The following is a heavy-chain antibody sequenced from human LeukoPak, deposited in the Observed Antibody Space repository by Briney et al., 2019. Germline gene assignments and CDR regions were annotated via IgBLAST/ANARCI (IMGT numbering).Heavy chain of an antibody. D-gene: IGHD3-10*01. Sequence: PSETLSLTCAVYGGSFSGYYWSWIRQPPGKGLEWIGEINHSGSTNYNPSLKSRVTISVDTSKNQFSLKLSSVTAADTAVYYCARRGGYYGSGSYSGRYYYYYMDVWGKGTTVTVSS. CDR2: INHSGST. CDR3: ARRGGYYGSGSYSGRYYYYYMDV. V-gene: IGHV4-34*01. J-gene: IGHJ6*03. CDR1: GGSFSGYY.